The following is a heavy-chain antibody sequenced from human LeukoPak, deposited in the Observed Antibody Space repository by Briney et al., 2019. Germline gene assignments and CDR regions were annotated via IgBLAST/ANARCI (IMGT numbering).Heavy chain of an antibody. CDR3: ARGRAGHY. CDR1: GGSFSGYY. Sequence: PSETLSLTCAVYGGSFSGYYGSWIRQPPGKGLEWIGEINHSGSTNYNPSLKSRVTISVDTSKNQFSLKLSSVTAADTAVYYCARGRAGHYWGQGTLVTVSS. J-gene: IGHJ4*02. V-gene: IGHV4-34*01. CDR2: INHSGST. D-gene: IGHD6-19*01.